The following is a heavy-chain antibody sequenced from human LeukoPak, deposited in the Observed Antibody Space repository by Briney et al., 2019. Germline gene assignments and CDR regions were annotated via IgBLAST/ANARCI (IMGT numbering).Heavy chain of an antibody. CDR3: ARDLAARLPYHYYMDV. V-gene: IGHV1-18*01. Sequence: ASVKVSCKASGYTFTSYGISWVRQAPGQGLEWMGWISAYNGNTNYAQKLQGRVTMTTDTSTSTAYMELRSLRSDDTAVYYCARDLAARLPYHYYMDVWGKGTTVTVSS. CDR1: GYTFTSYG. CDR2: ISAYNGNT. J-gene: IGHJ6*03.